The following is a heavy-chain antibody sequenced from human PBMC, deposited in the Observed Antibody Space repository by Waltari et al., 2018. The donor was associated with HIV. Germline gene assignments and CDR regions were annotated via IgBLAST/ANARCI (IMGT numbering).Heavy chain of an antibody. CDR2: INSRGSFI. CDR1: GCMYISYS. D-gene: IGHD2-8*01. Sequence: EVQIVQSGGGLVKPGESLRLSCHVSGCMYISYSMNWVRQSPGKGLEWVSSINSRGSFIYYSDSVKGRFTVARDNANNSLYLQRNNLRDDDTAVYFCTRANGPSDYWGQGVLVTVSS. CDR3: TRANGPSDY. J-gene: IGHJ4*02. V-gene: IGHV3-21*06.